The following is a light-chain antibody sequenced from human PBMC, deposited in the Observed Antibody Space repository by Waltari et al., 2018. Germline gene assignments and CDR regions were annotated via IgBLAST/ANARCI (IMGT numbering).Light chain of an antibody. CDR3: QQYNNWPPLT. V-gene: IGKV3-15*01. J-gene: IGKJ4*01. CDR1: QSVGSN. Sequence: ETVLTQSPATLSVSPGERATLFCRASQSVGSNIAWYQQKPGQGPRLLINGASSRATGVPARFSGSGSGTEFTLTISNLQSEDLATYYCQQYNNWPPLTFGGGTKVEI. CDR2: GAS.